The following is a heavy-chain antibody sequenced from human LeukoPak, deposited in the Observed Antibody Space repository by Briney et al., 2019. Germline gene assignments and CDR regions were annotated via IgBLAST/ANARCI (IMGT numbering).Heavy chain of an antibody. CDR1: GYTFTSYY. V-gene: IGHV1-46*01. CDR3: SRGLDSRKLGY. D-gene: IGHD3-22*01. Sequence: ASVKVSCKASGYTFTSYYMDWVRQAPGQGLEWMGIINPSGGSTSYAQKFQGRVTMTRDMSTSTVYMELSSLRSEDTAVYFCSRGLDSRKLGYWGQGTLVTVSS. J-gene: IGHJ4*02. CDR2: INPSGGST.